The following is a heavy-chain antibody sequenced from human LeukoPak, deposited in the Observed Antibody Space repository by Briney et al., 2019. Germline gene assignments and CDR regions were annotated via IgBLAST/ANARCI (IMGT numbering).Heavy chain of an antibody. CDR2: IIPIFGTA. V-gene: IGHV1-69*01. Sequence: SVKVSCKASGGTFSSYAISWVRQAPGQGLEWMGGIIPIFGTANYAQKFQGRVTITADESTSTACMELSSLRSEDTAVYYCARSSPDIVVVPAAQVPYYYYYMDVWGKGTTVTVSS. CDR3: ARSSPDIVVVPAAQVPYYYYYMDV. J-gene: IGHJ6*03. D-gene: IGHD2-2*01. CDR1: GGTFSSYA.